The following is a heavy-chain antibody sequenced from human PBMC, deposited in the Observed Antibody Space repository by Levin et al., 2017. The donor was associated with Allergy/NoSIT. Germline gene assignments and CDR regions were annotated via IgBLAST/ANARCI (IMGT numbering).Heavy chain of an antibody. Sequence: PGGSLRLSCAVSGFTISGYAMAWVRQAPGKGLEWVSVSTGGGFNTYYGDSVKGRFPVSRDDSKDTLYLELNSPGGADTAVFYCAKRQVGTCVFSFDDCVQGTMLTVCS. J-gene: IGHJ3*01. V-gene: IGHV3-23*01. D-gene: IGHD2-15*01. CDR3: AKRQVGTCVFSFDD. CDR2: STGGGFNT. CDR1: GFTISGYA.